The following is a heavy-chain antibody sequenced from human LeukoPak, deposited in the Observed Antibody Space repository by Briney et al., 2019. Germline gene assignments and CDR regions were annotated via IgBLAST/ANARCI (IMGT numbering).Heavy chain of an antibody. J-gene: IGHJ4*02. D-gene: IGHD5-18*01. Sequence: PGRSLRLPCAASGFTFSSYGMHWVRQAPGKGLEWVAVISYDGSNKYYADSVKGRFTISRDNSKNTLYLQMNSLRAEDTAVYYCAKDRGTWIQLWFFDYWGQGTLVTVSS. V-gene: IGHV3-30*18. CDR1: GFTFSSYG. CDR3: AKDRGTWIQLWFFDY. CDR2: ISYDGSNK.